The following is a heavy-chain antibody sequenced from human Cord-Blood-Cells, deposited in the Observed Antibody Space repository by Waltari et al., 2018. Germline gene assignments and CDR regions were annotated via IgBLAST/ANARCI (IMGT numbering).Heavy chain of an antibody. Sequence: EVQLVESGGGLSHAGGSLSLSSAASGITVCVNDMSWVRQAPGKGLEWVSVIYSGGSTYYADSVKGRFTISRDNSKNTLYLQMNSLRAEDTAVYYCARGSYFDYWGQGTLVTVSS. CDR2: IYSGGST. J-gene: IGHJ4*02. CDR1: GITVCVND. V-gene: IGHV3-53*01. CDR3: ARGSYFDY.